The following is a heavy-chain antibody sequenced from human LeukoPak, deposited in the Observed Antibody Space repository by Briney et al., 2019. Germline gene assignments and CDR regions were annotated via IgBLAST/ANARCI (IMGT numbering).Heavy chain of an antibody. CDR2: THHSGAT. J-gene: IGHJ4*02. CDR1: GVSITSNY. V-gene: IGHV4-59*01. CDR3: TRSSGHSYGDFDY. Sequence: PSETLSLTCSVSGVSITSNYWSWIRQPPGKGLEWLGYTHHSGATSYNPSLKSRSTMSLDTSNNQFSLKLSSVTAADTAVYYCTRSSGHSYGDFDYWGQGNLVTVSS. D-gene: IGHD5-18*01.